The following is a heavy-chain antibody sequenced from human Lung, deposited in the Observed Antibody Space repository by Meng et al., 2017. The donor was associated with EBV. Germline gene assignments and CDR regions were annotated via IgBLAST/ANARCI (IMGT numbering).Heavy chain of an antibody. V-gene: IGHV4-34*01. J-gene: IGHJ4*02. D-gene: IGHD5-24*01. Sequence: HVQVQQGGAGRLKHSATLSPTFGVFGWAFSSSYWSWIRQRPGKGLGFVGEMYHSGTTNYNPYLKSRVTILMGKSNNPLSLKLISVTAADTAVYYCATQESRDGHNPYWGQGTLVTVSS. CDR3: ATQESRDGHNPY. CDR1: GWAFSSSY. CDR2: MYHSGTT.